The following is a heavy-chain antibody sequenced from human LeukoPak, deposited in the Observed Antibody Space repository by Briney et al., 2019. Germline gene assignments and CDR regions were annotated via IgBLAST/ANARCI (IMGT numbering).Heavy chain of an antibody. CDR2: ISWNGGSV. V-gene: IGHV3-9*01. J-gene: IGHJ4*02. D-gene: IGHD3-9*01. CDR1: GFNLHENA. Sequence: GRSLRLSCAASGFNLHENAMHWVRQAPGKGLEWVSSISWNGGSVGYADSVKGRFTISRVNAKNSLYLQMNSLRAEDTALYYCARGTYYDISYPLDYWGQGNLVTVSS. CDR3: ARGTYYDISYPLDY.